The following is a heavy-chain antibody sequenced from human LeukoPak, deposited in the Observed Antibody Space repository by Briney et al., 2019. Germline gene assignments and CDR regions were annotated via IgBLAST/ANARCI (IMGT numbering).Heavy chain of an antibody. CDR1: GYSFTSYL. Sequence: GESLKISCKGPGYSFTSYLIGWVRQMPGKGLEWMGIIYPGDSDTKYSPSFQGQVTISADKSITTTYLQWSSLKASDTAIYYCARRSSIATRLFDFWGQGTLVTVSS. V-gene: IGHV5-51*01. D-gene: IGHD6-6*01. CDR3: ARRSSIATRLFDF. CDR2: IYPGDSDT. J-gene: IGHJ4*02.